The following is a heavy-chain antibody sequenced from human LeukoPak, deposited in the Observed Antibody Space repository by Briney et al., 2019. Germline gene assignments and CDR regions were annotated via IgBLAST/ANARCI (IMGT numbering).Heavy chain of an antibody. CDR2: IYYSGST. J-gene: IGHJ4*02. CDR1: GVSISSYY. CDR3: ARAGRGLRLGELSLYDY. D-gene: IGHD3-16*02. V-gene: IGHV4-59*01. Sequence: PSETLSLTCTVSGVSISSYYWSWIRQPPGKGLEWIGYIYYSGSTNYNPSLKSRVTISVDTSKNQFSLKLSSVTAADTAVYYCARAGRGLRLGELSLYDYWGQGTLVTVSS.